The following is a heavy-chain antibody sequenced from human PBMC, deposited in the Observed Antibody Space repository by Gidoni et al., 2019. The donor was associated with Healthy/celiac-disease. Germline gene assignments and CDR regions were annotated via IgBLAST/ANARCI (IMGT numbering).Heavy chain of an antibody. D-gene: IGHD4-17*01. CDR3: ARDQTDYGDSFDY. V-gene: IGHV1-3*01. CDR1: GYTFTSYA. J-gene: IGHJ4*02. CDR2: INAGNGNT. Sequence: QLQLVQSGAEVKKPGASLKVSCKASGYTFTSYAMHWVRQAPGQRLEWMGWINAGNGNTKYSPKFQGRVTITRDTSASTAYMELSSLRSEDTAVYYCARDQTDYGDSFDYWGQGTLVTVSS.